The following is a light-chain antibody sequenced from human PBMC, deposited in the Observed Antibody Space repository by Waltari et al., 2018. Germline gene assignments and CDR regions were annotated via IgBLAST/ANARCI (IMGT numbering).Light chain of an antibody. CDR2: EDN. J-gene: IGLJ2*01. V-gene: IGLV1-51*02. CDR3: GTWDSSLSAVI. Sequence: QSVLTRPPSVSAAPGQKVTIPCSGSSSNIGSYYVSWYQQLPGTAPKLLIFEDNKRPSGIPGRFSGSKSGTSATLGITGLQTGDEADYYCGTWDSSLSAVIFGGGTKLTAL. CDR1: SSNIGSYY.